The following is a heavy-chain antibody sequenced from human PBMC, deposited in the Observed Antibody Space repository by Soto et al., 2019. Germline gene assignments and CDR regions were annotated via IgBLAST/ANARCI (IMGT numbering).Heavy chain of an antibody. J-gene: IGHJ3*02. Sequence: QVQLQESGPGLVKPSQTLSLTCTVSGGSISSGDYYWSWIRQPPGKGLEWIGYIYYSGSTYYNPSLKSRVTLSVDTSKNQFSLKLSSVTAADTGVYYCARDFHYYVSSGYRGAPFDICGQGTMVTVSS. CDR1: GGSISSGDYY. D-gene: IGHD3-22*01. CDR2: IYYSGST. V-gene: IGHV4-30-4*01. CDR3: ARDFHYYVSSGYRGAPFDI.